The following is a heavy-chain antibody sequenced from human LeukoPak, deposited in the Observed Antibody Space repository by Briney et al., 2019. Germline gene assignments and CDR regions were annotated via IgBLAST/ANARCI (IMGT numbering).Heavy chain of an antibody. CDR3: ARARVPIAVAGLYYFDY. D-gene: IGHD6-19*01. CDR2: IKPDSGSS. CDR1: GYTFTAYY. Sequence: ASVKVSCKASGYTFTAYYIHWLRQAPGQGPEWMGWIKPDSGSSHYAQKFQGRVTMTRDTSSNSAYMDLTRLKSGDTAVYYCARARVPIAVAGLYYFDYWGQGALVTVSS. J-gene: IGHJ4*02. V-gene: IGHV1-2*02.